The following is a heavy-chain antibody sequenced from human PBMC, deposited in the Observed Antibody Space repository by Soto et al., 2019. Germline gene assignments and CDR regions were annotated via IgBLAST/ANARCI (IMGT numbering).Heavy chain of an antibody. J-gene: IGHJ5*02. CDR3: ARGIYDFWSSYDTWFGP. CDR1: GGSFTGYY. CDR2: INHSRST. Sequence: SETLSLTCAVYGGSFTGYYWSWIRQPPGKGLEWIGEINHSRSTKYNPSLKSRVTISVDTSKDQFSPKLSSVTAADTAVYYCARGIYDFWSSYDTWFGPWGQGTLVTVSS. D-gene: IGHD3-3*01. V-gene: IGHV4-34*01.